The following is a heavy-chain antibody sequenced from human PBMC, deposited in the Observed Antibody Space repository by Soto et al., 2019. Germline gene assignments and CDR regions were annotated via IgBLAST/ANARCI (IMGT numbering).Heavy chain of an antibody. CDR3: ATVATNSNSWAAP. CDR1: GFAFSTYW. D-gene: IGHD5-12*01. Sequence: EVQLVESGGTLVQPGGSLRLSCAASGFAFSTYWMHWVRQAPGKGLVWVSRINSDGSKTNYADSVKGRITISRDNAKNTVYLQMKNLTAQPPAVYFGATVATNSNSWAAPWGQGTLVTVYS. CDR2: INSDGSKT. J-gene: IGHJ5*02. V-gene: IGHV3-74*01.